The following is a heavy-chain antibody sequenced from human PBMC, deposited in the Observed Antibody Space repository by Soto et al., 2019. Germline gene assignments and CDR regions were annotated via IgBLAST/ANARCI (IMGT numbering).Heavy chain of an antibody. D-gene: IGHD6-19*01. V-gene: IGHV4-34*01. Sequence: SETLSITCAVYGGSFSGYYWSWIRPPPGKGLEWIGEINHSGSTNYNPSLKSRVTISVDTSKNQFSLKLSSVTAADTAVYYCARVVVLCCGWYPYYYYGMDVWGQGTTVTVSS. CDR1: GGSFSGYY. CDR2: INHSGST. CDR3: ARVVVLCCGWYPYYYYGMDV. J-gene: IGHJ6*02.